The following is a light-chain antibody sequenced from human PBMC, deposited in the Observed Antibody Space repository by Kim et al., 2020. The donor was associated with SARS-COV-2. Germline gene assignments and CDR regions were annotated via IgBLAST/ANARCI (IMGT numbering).Light chain of an antibody. J-gene: IGLJ3*02. Sequence: GQSITISFTGTSSDVGGYNYVSCYQPHPGKAPKLMIYDVSNRPSVVSNRFSGSKSGNTASLTISGLQAEDEADYYCSSYTSSSTRVFGGGTQLTVL. CDR1: SSDVGGYNY. V-gene: IGLV2-14*03. CDR3: SSYTSSSTRV. CDR2: DVS.